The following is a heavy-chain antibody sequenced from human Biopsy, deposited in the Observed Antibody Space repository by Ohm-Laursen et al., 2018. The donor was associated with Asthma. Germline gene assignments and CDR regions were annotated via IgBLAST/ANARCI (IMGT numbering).Heavy chain of an antibody. CDR2: ISWNSVSI. CDR1: GLNFEDYV. J-gene: IGHJ3*02. V-gene: IGHV3-9*01. CDR3: AKNSRRGSHDPFDI. D-gene: IGHD1-26*01. Sequence: RSLRLSCTASGLNFEDYVMNWVRQGPGKGLEWVAGISWNSVSIAYADSVRGRFTISRDNAKTSLYLQMNSLRDGDTAVYFCAKNSRRGSHDPFDIWGQGTMVTVSS.